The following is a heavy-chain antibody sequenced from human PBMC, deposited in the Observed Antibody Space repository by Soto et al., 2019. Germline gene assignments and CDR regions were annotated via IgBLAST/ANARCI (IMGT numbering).Heavy chain of an antibody. CDR3: ARVLAVAGTPLRWFDP. V-gene: IGHV1-69*02. CDR1: GGTFSSYT. Sequence: QVQLVQSGAEVKKPGSSVKVSCKASGGTFSSYTISWVRQAPGQGLEWRGRIIPILGIANYAQKFQGRVTITADKSTSTAYMELSSLRSEDTAVYYCARVLAVAGTPLRWFDPWGQGTLVTVSS. D-gene: IGHD6-19*01. CDR2: IIPILGIA. J-gene: IGHJ5*02.